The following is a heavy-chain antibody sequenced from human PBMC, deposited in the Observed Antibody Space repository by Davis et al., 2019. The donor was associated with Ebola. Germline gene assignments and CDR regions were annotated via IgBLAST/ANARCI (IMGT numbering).Heavy chain of an antibody. CDR3: AGAVAGTEDFQY. V-gene: IGHV3-30*04. J-gene: IGHJ4*02. CDR1: PSSFPTYT. D-gene: IGHD6-19*01. Sequence: PGGSLRLSCAASPSSFPTYTINWFRQAPGRGLEWLAVISTDGSTTFYADSVKGRFTISRDNSKNTLSLQMNSLDTEDTAVYYCAGAVAGTEDFQYWGQGTLVTVSS. CDR2: ISTDGSTT.